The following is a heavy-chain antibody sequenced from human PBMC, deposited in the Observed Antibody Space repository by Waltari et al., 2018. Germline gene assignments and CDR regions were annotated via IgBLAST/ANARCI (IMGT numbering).Heavy chain of an antibody. CDR3: ARERGYYYGMDV. D-gene: IGHD1-1*01. Sequence: QVQLQQWGAGLLKPSETLSLTCAVYGGSFSGYYWSWIRQPPGKGLEWIGEINHSGSTNYNPSLKSRVTISVDTSKNQFPLKLSSVTAADTAVYYCARERGYYYGMDVWGQGTTVTVSS. J-gene: IGHJ6*02. CDR2: INHSGST. V-gene: IGHV4-34*01. CDR1: GGSFSGYY.